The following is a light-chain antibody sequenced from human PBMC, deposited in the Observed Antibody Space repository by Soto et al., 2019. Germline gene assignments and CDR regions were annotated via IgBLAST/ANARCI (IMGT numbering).Light chain of an antibody. CDR1: QSISSW. CDR3: QQYNSYSALT. Sequence: DIQMTQSPSTLSASVGDRVTITCRASQSISSWLAWYQQKPGKAPKLLIYGASSLDSGVPSRFSGSGSGTEFTLTVSSLQADDFATYYCQQYNSYSALTFGGGTKVEIK. CDR2: GAS. J-gene: IGKJ4*01. V-gene: IGKV1-5*03.